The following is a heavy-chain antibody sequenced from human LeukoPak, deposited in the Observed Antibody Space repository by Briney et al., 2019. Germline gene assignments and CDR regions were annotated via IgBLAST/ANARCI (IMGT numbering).Heavy chain of an antibody. Sequence: ASVKVSCKASGHTFTSYGISWVRQAPGQGLEWMGWISAYNGNTNYAQKLQGRVTMTTDTSTSTAYMELRSLRSDDTAVYYCARDDPKGYCSSTSCQWYYYYYMDVWGKGTTVTVSS. V-gene: IGHV1-18*01. CDR2: ISAYNGNT. CDR1: GHTFTSYG. D-gene: IGHD2-2*01. CDR3: ARDDPKGYCSSTSCQWYYYYYMDV. J-gene: IGHJ6*03.